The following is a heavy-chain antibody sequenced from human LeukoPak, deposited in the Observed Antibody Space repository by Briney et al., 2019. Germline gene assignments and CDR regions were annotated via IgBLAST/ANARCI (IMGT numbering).Heavy chain of an antibody. Sequence: GGSLRLSCAASGFTFSNAWMTWVRQAPGTGLELVANIKEDGSEKYYVDSVKGRFTISRDNAKNSLFLQMNSLGAEDTAVYYCAKRRGLELLYYYYMDVWGKGTTVTVSS. CDR3: AKRRGLELLYYYYMDV. D-gene: IGHD1-7*01. J-gene: IGHJ6*03. CDR1: GFTFSNAW. CDR2: IKEDGSEK. V-gene: IGHV3-7*03.